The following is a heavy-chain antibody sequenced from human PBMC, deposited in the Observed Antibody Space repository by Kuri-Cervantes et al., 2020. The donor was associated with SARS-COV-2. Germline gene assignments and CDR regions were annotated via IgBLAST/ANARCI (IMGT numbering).Heavy chain of an antibody. V-gene: IGHV4-31*03. Sequence: SETLSLTCTVSGGSISSGGNYWSWIRQHPGKGLEWIGYIYYSGSTYYNPSLKSRVTISVDTSKNQFSLKLSSVTAADTAVYYCARETYYYDSSGYYTYYYYGMDVWGQGTTVTVSS. CDR1: GGSISSGGNY. CDR2: IYYSGST. D-gene: IGHD3-22*01. J-gene: IGHJ6*02. CDR3: ARETYYYDSSGYYTYYYYGMDV.